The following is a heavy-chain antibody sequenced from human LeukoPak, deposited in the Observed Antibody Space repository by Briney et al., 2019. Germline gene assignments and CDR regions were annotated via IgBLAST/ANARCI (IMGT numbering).Heavy chain of an antibody. V-gene: IGHV4-59*12. CDR3: RVAIVATMGYFDY. Sequence: PSETLSLTCTVPGGSISTYYWSWIRQPPGKGLEWIGYVYYSGSTYYNPSLKSRVTISVDTSKNQFSLKLSSVTAADTAVYYCRVAIVATMGYFDYWGQGTLVTVSS. CDR2: VYYSGST. D-gene: IGHD5-12*01. CDR1: GGSISTYY. J-gene: IGHJ4*02.